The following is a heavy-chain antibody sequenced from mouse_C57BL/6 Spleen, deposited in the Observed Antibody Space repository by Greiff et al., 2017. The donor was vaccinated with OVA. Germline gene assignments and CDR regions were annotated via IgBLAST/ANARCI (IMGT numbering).Heavy chain of an antibody. CDR3: ARWDGVYAMDY. D-gene: IGHD4-1*01. CDR2: IYPGSGST. Sequence: FNLKHPGAELVKPGASVRMSCRASGYTFTSYWITWVRQRPGQGLEWIGDIYPGSGSTNYNEKFKSKATLTVDTSSSTAYMQLRSLTSEDSAVYYCARWDGVYAMDYWGQGTSVTVSS. CDR1: GYTFTSYW. J-gene: IGHJ4*01. V-gene: IGHV1-55*01.